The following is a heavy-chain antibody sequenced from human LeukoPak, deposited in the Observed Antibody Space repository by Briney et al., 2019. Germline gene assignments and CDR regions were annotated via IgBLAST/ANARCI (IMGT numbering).Heavy chain of an antibody. CDR1: GFTFSDYA. J-gene: IGHJ4*02. D-gene: IGHD1-1*01. Sequence: GGSLRLSCAASGFTFSDYAMSWVRQAPGKGLVWVSRINSDGSITSYADSVKGRFTISRDNAKNTLYLQMNSLRVEDTAVYYCARDYNWNPPDYWGQGTLVTVSS. V-gene: IGHV3-74*01. CDR2: INSDGSIT. CDR3: ARDYNWNPPDY.